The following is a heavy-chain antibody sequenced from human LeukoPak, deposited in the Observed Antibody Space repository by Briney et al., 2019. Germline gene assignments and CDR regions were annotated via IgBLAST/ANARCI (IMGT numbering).Heavy chain of an antibody. V-gene: IGHV3-21*01. D-gene: IGHD6-13*01. CDR2: ISSINSYI. Sequence: GGSLRLSCAASGFTFSSYSMNWVRQAPGKGLEWVSSISSINSYIYYADSVKGRFTISRDNAKNSLYLQMNSLRAEDTAVYYCAREPIAARGIWGQGTMVTVSS. CDR1: GFTFSSYS. CDR3: AREPIAARGI. J-gene: IGHJ3*02.